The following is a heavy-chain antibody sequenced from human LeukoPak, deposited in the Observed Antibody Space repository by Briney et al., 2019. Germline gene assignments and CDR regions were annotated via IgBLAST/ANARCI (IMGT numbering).Heavy chain of an antibody. CDR3: ARSDYYDSSGLPTG. D-gene: IGHD3-22*01. J-gene: IGHJ4*02. CDR2: IHHSGST. V-gene: IGHV4-30-2*01. CDR1: GGSFSGYS. Sequence: PSETLSLTCAVYGGSFSGYSWSWIRQPPGKGLEWIGYIHHSGSTYYNPSLKSRVSISVDGSKNQFSLKLSSVTAADTAVYYCARSDYYDSSGLPTGWGQGTLVTVSS.